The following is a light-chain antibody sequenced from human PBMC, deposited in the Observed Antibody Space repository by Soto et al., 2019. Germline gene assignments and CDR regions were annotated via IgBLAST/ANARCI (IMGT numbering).Light chain of an antibody. V-gene: IGKV3-20*01. CDR2: GAS. CDR1: QSFSSSY. Sequence: ESVLTQSPGTLSLSPGERATLSCRASQSFSSSYLAWYQQKPGQAPSLLIYGASSRATGIPDRFSGSGSGTDFTLTISRREPEDFAIYYCQQYGGSPPVTFGQVTRLEIK. CDR3: QQYGGSPPVT. J-gene: IGKJ5*01.